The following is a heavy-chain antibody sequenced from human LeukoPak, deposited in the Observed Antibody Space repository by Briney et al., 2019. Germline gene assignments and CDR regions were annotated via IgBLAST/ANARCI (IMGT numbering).Heavy chain of an antibody. J-gene: IGHJ4*02. D-gene: IGHD1-14*01. CDR3: AKDQNPTK. CDR1: GYSISSGHY. CDR2: IYHSGST. Sequence: SETLSLTCTVSGYSISSGHYWGWIRQPSGKGLEWIGSIYHSGSTYYDPSLKSRVTISVDTSKNQFSLKLSSVTAADTAVYYCAKDQNPTKWGQGALVIVSS. V-gene: IGHV4-38-2*02.